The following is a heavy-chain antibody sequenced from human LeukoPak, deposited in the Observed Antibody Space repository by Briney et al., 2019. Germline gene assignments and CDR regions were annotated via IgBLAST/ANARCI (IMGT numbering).Heavy chain of an antibody. CDR2: ISAYNGNT. V-gene: IGHV1-18*01. J-gene: IGHJ4*02. CDR1: GYTFTSYG. D-gene: IGHD3-22*01. Sequence: ASVKVSCKASGYTFTSYGISWVRQAPGQGLEWMGWISAYNGNTNYAQKLQGRVTMTTDTSTSTAYMELRSLRSEDTAVYYCATVDKDYYDSSGYYCFDYWGQGTLVTVSS. CDR3: ATVDKDYYDSSGYYCFDY.